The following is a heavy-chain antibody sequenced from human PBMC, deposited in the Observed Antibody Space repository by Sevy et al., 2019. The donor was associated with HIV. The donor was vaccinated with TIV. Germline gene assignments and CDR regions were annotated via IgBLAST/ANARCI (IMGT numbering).Heavy chain of an antibody. V-gene: IGHV3-53*01. J-gene: IGHJ4*02. Sequence: GGSLRLSCEVSGFTVSSKYMSWVRQAPGKGLEWVSVLQSGGSTHYADSVKGRFTISRDNSKNTLYLQMNSLRAEDTAVYYCTRSLASGYFVTFDHWGQGVLVTVSS. D-gene: IGHD5-12*01. CDR3: TRSLASGYFVTFDH. CDR2: LQSGGST. CDR1: GFTVSSKY.